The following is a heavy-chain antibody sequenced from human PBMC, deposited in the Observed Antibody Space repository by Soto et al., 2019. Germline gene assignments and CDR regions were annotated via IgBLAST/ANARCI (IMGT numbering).Heavy chain of an antibody. D-gene: IGHD1-26*01. CDR1: GFTFSSYG. CDR3: ARGVYSGSYFWMHDAFDI. J-gene: IGHJ3*02. Sequence: GGSLRLSCAASGFTFSSYGMHWVRQAPGKGLEWVAVIWYDGSNKYYADSVKGRFTISRDNSKNTLYLQMNSLRAEDTAVYYCARGVYSGSYFWMHDAFDIWGQGTMVTVSS. CDR2: IWYDGSNK. V-gene: IGHV3-33*01.